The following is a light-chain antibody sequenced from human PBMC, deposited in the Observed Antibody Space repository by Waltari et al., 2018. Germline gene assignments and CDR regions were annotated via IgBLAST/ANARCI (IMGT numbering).Light chain of an antibody. CDR3: QQYENLPPF. CDR1: QDISNY. V-gene: IGKV1-33*01. J-gene: IGKJ2*01. CDR2: DAS. Sequence: DIQMTQSPSSLSASVGDRVTITCQASQDISNYLNWYQQKPGKAPKLLIYDASNLETGVPSRFSGSGSGTDFSFTISSLQPEDIATYYCQQYENLPPFFGQGTKLEIK.